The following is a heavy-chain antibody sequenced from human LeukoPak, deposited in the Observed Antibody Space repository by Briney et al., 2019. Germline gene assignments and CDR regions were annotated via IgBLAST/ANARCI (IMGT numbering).Heavy chain of an antibody. CDR2: INPQSGGT. V-gene: IGHV1-2*02. CDR1: GYSFAAYY. CDR3: ARDNNSANDY. Sequence: ASVKVSCKASGYSFAAYYLHWVRQAPGQGLEWMGWINPQSGGTSSAQKFQGRVTMARDTSITTGYMELNGLTPDDTAVYYCARDNNSANDYWGQGTLVTVSS. J-gene: IGHJ4*02. D-gene: IGHD1/OR15-1a*01.